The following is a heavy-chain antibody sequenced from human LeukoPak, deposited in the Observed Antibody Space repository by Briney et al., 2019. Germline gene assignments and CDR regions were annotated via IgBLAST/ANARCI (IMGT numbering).Heavy chain of an antibody. D-gene: IGHD6-6*01. CDR2: IYYSGTT. CDR1: GHSINNYY. CDR3: ARGSNWLDP. Sequence: SETLSLTCSVPGHSINNYYWRWIRQPPGKGLEWIGYIYYSGTTNYNPTLKSRVTISKDTSKKQMSPKLNSVTAADTAVYYCARGSNWLDPWGQGTLVTVSS. V-gene: IGHV4-59*01. J-gene: IGHJ5*02.